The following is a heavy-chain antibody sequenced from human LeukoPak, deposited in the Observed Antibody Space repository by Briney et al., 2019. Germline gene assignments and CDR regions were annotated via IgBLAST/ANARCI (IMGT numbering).Heavy chain of an antibody. D-gene: IGHD6-13*01. CDR3: ARDPGYSSSWRWFDP. Sequence: PGGSLRLSCAASGFTFSSYEMNWVRQAPGKGLEWVSYISSSGSTIYYADSVKGRFTISRDNAKNSLYLQMNSLRAEDTAVYYCARDPGYSSSWRWFDPWGQGTLVTVSS. V-gene: IGHV3-48*03. J-gene: IGHJ5*02. CDR2: ISSSGSTI. CDR1: GFTFSSYE.